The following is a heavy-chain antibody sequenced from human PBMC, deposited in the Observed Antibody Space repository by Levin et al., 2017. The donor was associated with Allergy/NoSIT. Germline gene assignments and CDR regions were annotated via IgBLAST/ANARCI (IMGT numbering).Heavy chain of an antibody. V-gene: IGHV3-21*01. J-gene: IGHJ4*02. D-gene: IGHD6-6*01. Sequence: GESLKISCAASGFTFSSYSMNWVRQAPGKGLEWVSSISSSSSYIYYADSVKGRFTISRDNAKNSLYLQMNSLRAEDTAVYYCARVSASSRSSDYWGQGTLVTVSS. CDR1: GFTFSSYS. CDR3: ARVSASSRSSDY. CDR2: ISSSSSYI.